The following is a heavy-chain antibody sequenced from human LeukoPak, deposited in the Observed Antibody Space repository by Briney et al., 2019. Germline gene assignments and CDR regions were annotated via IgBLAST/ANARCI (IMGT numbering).Heavy chain of an antibody. CDR3: ARGIGNSYGPGYNYYYGMDV. D-gene: IGHD5-18*01. J-gene: IGHJ6*02. V-gene: IGHV4-59*08. Sequence: SETLSLTCTVSGXSISSYYWSWIRQPPGKGLEWIGYIHYSGGTNYKPSLKSRVTISVDTSKNQFSLKLSSVTAADTAVYYCARGIGNSYGPGYNYYYGMDVWGQGSTVTVSS. CDR2: IHYSGGT. CDR1: GXSISSYY.